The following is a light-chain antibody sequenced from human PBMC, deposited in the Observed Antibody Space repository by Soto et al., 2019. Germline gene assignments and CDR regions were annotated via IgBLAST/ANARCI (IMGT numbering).Light chain of an antibody. Sequence: DIQMTQSPSSLSASVGDRVTITCQARQDISRYLSWHQQKPGEAPRLLIHEASNLETGVPSRFSGTGSGTDFAFTISSLQPEDIATYYCQQYDNLPYTFGQGTKLEIQ. CDR2: EAS. CDR3: QQYDNLPYT. J-gene: IGKJ2*01. V-gene: IGKV1-33*01. CDR1: QDISRY.